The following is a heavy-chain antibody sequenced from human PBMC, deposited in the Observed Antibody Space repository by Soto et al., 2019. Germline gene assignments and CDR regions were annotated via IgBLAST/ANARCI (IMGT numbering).Heavy chain of an antibody. Sequence: QVQLVESGGGVVQPGRSLRLSCAASGFTFSSYGMHWVRQAPGKGLEWVAVISYDGSNKYYADSVKGRFTISRDNSKNTLYLQMNSLRAEDTAVYYCARDRYSGYDPEQIHYYYYGMDVWGQGTTVTVSS. CDR2: ISYDGSNK. CDR3: ARDRYSGYDPEQIHYYYYGMDV. CDR1: GFTFSSYG. J-gene: IGHJ6*02. V-gene: IGHV3-30*03. D-gene: IGHD5-12*01.